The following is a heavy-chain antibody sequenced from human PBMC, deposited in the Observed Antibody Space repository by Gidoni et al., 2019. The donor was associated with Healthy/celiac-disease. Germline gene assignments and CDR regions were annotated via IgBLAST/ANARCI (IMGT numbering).Heavy chain of an antibody. CDR3: ARASPPTDIVVVPAAIAPYYGMDV. J-gene: IGHJ6*02. CDR1: GGSISSYY. CDR2: IYTSGST. V-gene: IGHV4-4*07. Sequence: QVQLQESGPGLVKPSETLSLTCTVSGGSISSYYWSWIRQPAGKGLEWIGRIYTSGSTNYNPSLKSRVTMSVDTSKNQFSLKLSSVTAADTAVYYCARASPPTDIVVVPAAIAPYYGMDVWGQGTTVTVSS. D-gene: IGHD2-2*01.